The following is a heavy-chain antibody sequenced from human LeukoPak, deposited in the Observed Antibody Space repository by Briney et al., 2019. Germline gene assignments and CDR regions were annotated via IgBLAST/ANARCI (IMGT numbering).Heavy chain of an antibody. CDR3: ARITTTVVTLDAFDI. CDR2: IYYSGST. D-gene: IGHD4-23*01. Sequence: PSETLSLTCTVSGGSISGYYWSWIRQPPGKGLEWIGYIYYSGSTNYNPSLKSRVTISVDTSKNQFSLKVSSVTAADTAVYYCARITTTVVTLDAFDIWGQGTMVTVSS. CDR1: GGSISGYY. J-gene: IGHJ3*02. V-gene: IGHV4-59*08.